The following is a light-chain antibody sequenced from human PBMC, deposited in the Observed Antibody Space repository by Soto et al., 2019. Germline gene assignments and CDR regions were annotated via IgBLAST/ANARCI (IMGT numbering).Light chain of an antibody. CDR2: GAS. V-gene: IGKV3-20*01. J-gene: IGKJ3*01. Sequence: EIVLTQSPVILSLSPGERATLSCRASQSVSSSYLAWYQQKPGQAPRLLIYGASSRATGIPDRFSGSGSGTDFTLTISRLEPEDFAVYYCQQYGSSPLFGPGTKVDIK. CDR3: QQYGSSPL. CDR1: QSVSSSY.